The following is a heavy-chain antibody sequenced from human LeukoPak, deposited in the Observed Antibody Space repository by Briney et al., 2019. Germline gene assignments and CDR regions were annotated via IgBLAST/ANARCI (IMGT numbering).Heavy chain of an antibody. J-gene: IGHJ6*04. D-gene: IGHD1-1*01. CDR1: EFTFSSYS. CDR2: ISSSSSYI. CDR3: ARPIWWNAHLSYGMAV. V-gene: IGHV3-21*01. Sequence: GGSLRLSCAASEFTFSSYSMNWVRQAAGKGLEWVSSISSSSSYIYYADSVKGRFNISRDNAKNSLYLQMNSLRPEHTPVYYCARPIWWNAHLSYGMAVWGKGPTVTVSS.